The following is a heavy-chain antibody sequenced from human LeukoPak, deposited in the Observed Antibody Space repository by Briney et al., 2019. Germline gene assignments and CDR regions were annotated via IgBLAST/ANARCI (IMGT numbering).Heavy chain of an antibody. CDR2: IYYSGIT. CDR1: GGSINSYY. V-gene: IGHV4-59*01. D-gene: IGHD3-10*01. J-gene: IGHJ5*02. CDR3: ARSSHL. Sequence: SETLSLTCTVSGGSINSYYWSWIRQPPGKGLEWIGYIYYSGITKFNPSLMSRATISIDTSKNQFSLKLNSVTTADTAVYYCARSSHLWGPGTLVIVSS.